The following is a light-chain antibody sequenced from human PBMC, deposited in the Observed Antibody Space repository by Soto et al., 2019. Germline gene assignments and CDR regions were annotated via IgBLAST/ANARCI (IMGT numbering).Light chain of an antibody. Sequence: IQMTQSPSTLSASVGDRVTITCRASQSVSRWLAWYQQKPGKAPKLLIYNAAILEGGVPSRFSGSGSGTEFTLTISRLGPEDFAVYYCQQYGSSPTFGEGTRLEIK. CDR1: QSVSRW. CDR3: QQYGSSPT. CDR2: NAA. J-gene: IGKJ5*01. V-gene: IGKV1-5*01.